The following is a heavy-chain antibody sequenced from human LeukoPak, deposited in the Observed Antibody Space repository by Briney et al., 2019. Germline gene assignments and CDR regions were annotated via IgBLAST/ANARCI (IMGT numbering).Heavy chain of an antibody. CDR1: GDSISSYY. D-gene: IGHD6-19*01. J-gene: IGHJ5*02. CDR3: AAYSSGWYKLRWFDP. CDR2: SYYSGST. Sequence: SETLSLTCTVSGDSISSYYWSWIRQPPGKGLEWIGCSYYSGSTNYNPSLKSRVTISVDTSKNQFSLKLSSVTAADTAVYYCAAYSSGWYKLRWFDPWGQGTLVTVSS. V-gene: IGHV4-59*08.